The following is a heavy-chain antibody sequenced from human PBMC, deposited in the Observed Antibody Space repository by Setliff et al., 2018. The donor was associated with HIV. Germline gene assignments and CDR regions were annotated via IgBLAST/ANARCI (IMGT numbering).Heavy chain of an antibody. Sequence: SGPTLVNPTQTLTLTCTFSGFSLASSGVGVAWVRQPPGEGLEWLALIYWDDDVRYSPPLKNRLSISKDNSKNQVVLAMSNMDPVDTATYFCAHFTHFRDVYFDSWGPRILVTVSS. D-gene: IGHD2-21*01. V-gene: IGHV2-5*02. CDR2: IYWDDDV. CDR1: GFSLASSGVG. J-gene: IGHJ4*01. CDR3: AHFTHFRDVYFDS.